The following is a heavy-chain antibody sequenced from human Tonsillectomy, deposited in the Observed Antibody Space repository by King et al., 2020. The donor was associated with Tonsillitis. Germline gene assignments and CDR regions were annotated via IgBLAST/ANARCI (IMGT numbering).Heavy chain of an antibody. J-gene: IGHJ4*02. CDR2: ISDSRNST. V-gene: IGHV3-23*04. CDR1: GFTFSNYA. D-gene: IGHD5-12*01. CDR3: AKAKFGGYDFLFAF. Sequence: VQLVESGGGLVQPGGSLRLSCAASGFTFSNYAMSWVRQAPGKGLEWVSTISDSRNSTYFADSVKGRFTISRDISKNTLYLQMNSLRAEDTAIYYCAKAKFGGYDFLFAFWGQGTLVTVSS.